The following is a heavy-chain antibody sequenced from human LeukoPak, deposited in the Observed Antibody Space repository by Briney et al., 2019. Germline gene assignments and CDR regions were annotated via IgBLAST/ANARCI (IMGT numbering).Heavy chain of an antibody. Sequence: SETLSLTCTVSGGSITSSNYYWGWIRQPPGKGLEWIGSIYYSGSAYYNPSLKSRVTISVDTSKNQFSLKLTSVTAADTAVYYCARLGYDFWSGYELGWFDPWGQGTLVTVSS. CDR3: ARLGYDFWSGYELGWFDP. D-gene: IGHD3-3*01. V-gene: IGHV4-39*01. CDR1: GGSITSSNYY. CDR2: IYYSGSA. J-gene: IGHJ5*02.